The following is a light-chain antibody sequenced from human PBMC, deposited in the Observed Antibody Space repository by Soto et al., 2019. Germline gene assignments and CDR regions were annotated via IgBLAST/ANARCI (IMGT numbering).Light chain of an antibody. Sequence: MVLTQSPGTLSLSPGGRATLSCRASQSVSNNYLAWYQQKPGQAPRLLIYGASNRATGIPDRFSGSGSGTDFTLNISSLEPEDFAVYYCQQYGRSGTFGQGTKVDIX. J-gene: IGKJ1*01. V-gene: IGKV3-20*01. CDR3: QQYGRSGT. CDR1: QSVSNNY. CDR2: GAS.